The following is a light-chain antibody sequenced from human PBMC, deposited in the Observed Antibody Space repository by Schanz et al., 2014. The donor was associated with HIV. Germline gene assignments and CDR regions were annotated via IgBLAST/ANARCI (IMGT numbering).Light chain of an antibody. CDR3: QQYHSSRGT. Sequence: EIVLTQSPGTLSLSPGERATLSCRASQSVSSSYLAWSQQKAGRAPRLLIYGASSRATGIPDRFSGSGSGTDFTLTISRLEPEDFAVYYCQQYHSSRGTFGGGTKVELK. CDR2: GAS. CDR1: QSVSSSY. J-gene: IGKJ4*01. V-gene: IGKV3-20*01.